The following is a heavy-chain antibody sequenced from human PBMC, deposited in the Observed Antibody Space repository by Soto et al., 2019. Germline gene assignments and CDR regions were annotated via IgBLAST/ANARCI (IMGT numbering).Heavy chain of an antibody. J-gene: IGHJ6*03. CDR2: IYYSGST. D-gene: IGHD2-15*01. CDR1: GGSISSYY. V-gene: IGHV4-59*01. CDR3: ARGSVAAPYYYYYYMDV. Sequence: SETLSLTCTVSGGSISSYYWSWIRQPPGKGLEWIGYIYYSGSTNYNPSLKSRVTISVDTSKNQFSLKLSSVTAADTAVYYCARGSVAAPYYYYYYMDVWGKGTTVTVS.